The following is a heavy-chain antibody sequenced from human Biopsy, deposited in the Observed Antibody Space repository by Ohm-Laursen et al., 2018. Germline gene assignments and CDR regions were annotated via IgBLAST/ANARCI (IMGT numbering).Heavy chain of an antibody. CDR1: GDSITRSY. CDR2: VFDRGTT. V-gene: IGHV4-59*08. Sequence: GTLSLTCTLSGDSITRSYWSWIRQSPGKGLEWIGHVFDRGTTNYNPSVRRGVTMSEESYKKHFYLKMTSVTAADTAIYYCAHGSGSYYKWDFWGRGSLVTVSS. J-gene: IGHJ4*02. D-gene: IGHD3-10*01. CDR3: AHGSGSYYKWDF.